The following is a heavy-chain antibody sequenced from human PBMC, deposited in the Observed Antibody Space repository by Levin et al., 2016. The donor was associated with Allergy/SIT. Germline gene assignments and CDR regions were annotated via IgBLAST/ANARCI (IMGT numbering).Heavy chain of an antibody. CDR3: AKDHTSGGMDV. Sequence: WIRQPPGKGLEWVAVISYDGSNKYYADSVKGRFTISRDNSKNTLYLQMNSLRAEDTAVYYCAKDHTSGGMDVWGQGTTVTVSS. CDR2: ISYDGSNK. J-gene: IGHJ6*02. V-gene: IGHV3-30*18. D-gene: IGHD3-10*01.